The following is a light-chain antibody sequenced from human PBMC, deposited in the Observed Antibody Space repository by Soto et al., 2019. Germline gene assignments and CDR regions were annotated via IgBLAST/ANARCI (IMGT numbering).Light chain of an antibody. V-gene: IGLV2-14*03. Sequence: QSVLTQPASVSGSPGQSITVSCTGTSSDVGLYNYVSWYQQHPGKVPKLMIYDVRYRPSGVSSRFSGSKSGNTASLTISGLQAEDEADYYCSSYTSSGTRLFGGGTKLTVL. CDR3: SSYTSSGTRL. CDR2: DVR. J-gene: IGLJ2*01. CDR1: SSDVGLYNY.